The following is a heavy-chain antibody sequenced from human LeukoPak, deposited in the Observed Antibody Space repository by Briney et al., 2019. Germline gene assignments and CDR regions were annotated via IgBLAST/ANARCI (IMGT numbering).Heavy chain of an antibody. J-gene: IGHJ6*03. CDR1: GDTFSIYG. D-gene: IGHD2-2*01. CDR3: ALPSGGPYCSGTSCHYYYYMDV. V-gene: IGHV1-69*13. CDR2: IIPISGAA. Sequence: ASVKVSCKAVGDTFSIYGISWVRQAPGQGLGWMGGIIPISGAAEYAQKFQGRVTITADESTSTVYMELSSLKSEDTAFYYCALPSGGPYCSGTSCHYYYYMDVWGKGTTVTVSS.